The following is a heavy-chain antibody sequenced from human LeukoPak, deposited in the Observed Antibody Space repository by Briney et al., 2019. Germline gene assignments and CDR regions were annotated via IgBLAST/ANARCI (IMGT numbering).Heavy chain of an antibody. CDR3: AKEEQWDLRPSWFDP. Sequence: PSETLSLTCAVYGGSFSAFKGYYWSWIRQPPGKGLEWIGEINHSGRTNYSPSLKSRVTISVDTSKKQFSLRLSSVTAADTAVYYCAKEEQWDLRPSWFDPWGQGTQVTVSS. CDR1: GGSFSAFKGYY. D-gene: IGHD1-26*01. J-gene: IGHJ5*02. V-gene: IGHV4-34*01. CDR2: INHSGRT.